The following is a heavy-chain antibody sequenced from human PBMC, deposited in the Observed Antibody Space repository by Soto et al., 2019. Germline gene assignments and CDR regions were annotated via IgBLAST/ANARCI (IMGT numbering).Heavy chain of an antibody. Sequence: SETLSLTCTVSGGSISSSTYYWGWIRQPPGKGLEWIGSIYYSGSTYYNPSLKSRVTISVDTSKNQFSLKLSSVTAADTAVYYCARHRYGDYYYYYYMDVWGKGTTVTVSS. CDR3: ARHRYGDYYYYYYMDV. CDR2: IYYSGST. D-gene: IGHD4-17*01. J-gene: IGHJ6*03. V-gene: IGHV4-39*01. CDR1: GGSISSSTYY.